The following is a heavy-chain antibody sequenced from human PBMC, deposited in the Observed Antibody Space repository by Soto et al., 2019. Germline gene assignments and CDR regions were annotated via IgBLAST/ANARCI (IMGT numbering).Heavy chain of an antibody. Sequence: QVQLVESGGGVVQPGRSLRVSCAASGFTFSSYGMHWVRQAPGKGLEWVAVIWYDGSNKYYADSVKGRFTISRDNSKHTRYLQMNSLRVEDTAVYYCARDYYESSGYYPFDYWGQGTLVTVSS. J-gene: IGHJ4*02. D-gene: IGHD3-22*01. V-gene: IGHV3-33*01. CDR1: GFTFSSYG. CDR2: IWYDGSNK. CDR3: ARDYYESSGYYPFDY.